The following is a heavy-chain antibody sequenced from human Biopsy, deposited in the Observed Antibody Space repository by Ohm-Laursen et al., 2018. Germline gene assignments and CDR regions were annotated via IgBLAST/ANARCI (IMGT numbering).Heavy chain of an antibody. V-gene: IGHV4-34*01. CDR1: GGSFNGYF. J-gene: IGHJ6*02. Sequence: SETLSLTCAVYGGSFNGYFWSWIRQPPGKGLEWIGDITQSGSTNYSPSLKRRVTISVDTAKKQFPLSLRSVTAADTAVYYCARVPLPGIGAAYQGRFLYGMDVWGQGTTVSVSS. CDR3: ARVPLPGIGAAYQGRFLYGMDV. CDR2: ITQSGST. D-gene: IGHD6-13*01.